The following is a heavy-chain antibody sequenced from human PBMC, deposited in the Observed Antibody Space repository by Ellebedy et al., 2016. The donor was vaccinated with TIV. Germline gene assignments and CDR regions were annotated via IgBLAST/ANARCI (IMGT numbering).Heavy chain of an antibody. CDR3: AKETFNDVDLEVWGIFDI. CDR1: ELTASGNY. V-gene: IGHV3-66*01. D-gene: IGHD1-1*01. Sequence: GGPLRLSCAASELTASGNYMSWVRQAPGKGLEWVSVIAIDGTTYYADSVKGRFTISTDNSKSTLYLQMNSLRAEDTAVYYCAKETFNDVDLEVWGIFDIWGQGTMVTVSS. CDR2: IAIDGTT. J-gene: IGHJ3*02.